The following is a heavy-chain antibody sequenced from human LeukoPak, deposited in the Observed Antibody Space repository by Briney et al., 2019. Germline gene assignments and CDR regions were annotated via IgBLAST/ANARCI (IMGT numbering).Heavy chain of an antibody. CDR1: GFTFSSFW. J-gene: IGHJ6*03. CDR3: ARAETTPDYDFWSGYPPYYYMDV. D-gene: IGHD3-3*01. CDR2: INQDGSEK. V-gene: IGHV3-7*01. Sequence: GGSLRLSFVASGFTFSSFWMSWVRQAPGKGLEWVANINQDGSEKYFVDSVKGRFTISRDNAKNSLYLQMTSLRAEDTALYHCARAETTPDYDFWSGYPPYYYMDVWGKGTTVTVSS.